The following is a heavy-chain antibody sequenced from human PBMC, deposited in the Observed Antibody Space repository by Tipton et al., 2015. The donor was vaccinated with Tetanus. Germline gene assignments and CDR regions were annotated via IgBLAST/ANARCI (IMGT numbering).Heavy chain of an antibody. J-gene: IGHJ4*02. CDR1: GFTFSSYA. Sequence: SLRLSCAASGFTFSSYAMHWVRQAPGKGLEWVAVISYDGSNKYYADSVKGRFTISRDNSKNTLYLQMNSLGAEDTAVYYCARDFRESYFDYWGQGTLVTVSS. CDR3: ARDFRESYFDY. V-gene: IGHV3-30-3*01. CDR2: ISYDGSNK. D-gene: IGHD3-10*01.